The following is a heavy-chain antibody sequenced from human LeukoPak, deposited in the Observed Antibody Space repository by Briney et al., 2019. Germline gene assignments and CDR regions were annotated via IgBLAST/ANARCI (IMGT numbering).Heavy chain of an antibody. CDR2: IYYSGSA. Sequence: SETLSLTCTVSGGSLSSSSYYWGWIRQPPGRGLEWIGSIYYSGSAYYNPSLKSRVTISVDTSKNQFSLKLSSVTAADTAVYYCATTYYDFWSGANKTDAFDIWGQGTMVTVSS. V-gene: IGHV4-39*01. D-gene: IGHD3-3*01. CDR3: ATTYYDFWSGANKTDAFDI. J-gene: IGHJ3*02. CDR1: GGSLSSSSYY.